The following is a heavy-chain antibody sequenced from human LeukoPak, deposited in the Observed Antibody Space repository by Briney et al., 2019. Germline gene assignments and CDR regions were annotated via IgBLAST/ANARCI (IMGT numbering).Heavy chain of an antibody. Sequence: SETLSLTCVVSGGSLTDYHWNWIRQSPGKGLEWIGEISHSGSTFYNPSLRSRVTISVDTSKNQISLNLRSVTAADTAVYYCARVPGPNWFDPWGQGTLVTVSS. V-gene: IGHV4-34*01. CDR1: GGSLTDYH. CDR2: ISHSGST. CDR3: ARVPGPNWFDP. J-gene: IGHJ5*02.